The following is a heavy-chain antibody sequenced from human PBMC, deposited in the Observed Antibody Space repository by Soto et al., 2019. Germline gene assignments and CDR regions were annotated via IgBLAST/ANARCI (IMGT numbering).Heavy chain of an antibody. Sequence: QVQLVQSGAEVKKPGASVKVSCKASGYTFTSFDINWVRQATGQGLEWMGWMNPNSGNTGYAQKFQGRVTMTRSTSISTAYMELSSLRSEDTAVYYCYTMAYYYGMDVWGQGTTVTVSS. V-gene: IGHV1-8*01. CDR1: GYTFTSFD. D-gene: IGHD2-8*01. CDR3: YTMAYYYGMDV. CDR2: MNPNSGNT. J-gene: IGHJ6*02.